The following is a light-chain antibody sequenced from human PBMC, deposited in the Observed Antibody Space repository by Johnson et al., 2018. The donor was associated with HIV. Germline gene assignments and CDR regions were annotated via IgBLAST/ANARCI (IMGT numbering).Light chain of an antibody. CDR3: GTWDSSLSATV. J-gene: IGLJ1*01. CDR1: SSNIGNNI. Sequence: QSVLTQPPSVSAAPGQKVTISCSGSSSNIGNNIVSWYQQLPGTAPKLLIYDNNKRPSGIPDRFSGSRSGTSATLGITGLQTGDEADYYCGTWDSSLSATVFGTGTKVTVL. CDR2: DNN. V-gene: IGLV1-51*01.